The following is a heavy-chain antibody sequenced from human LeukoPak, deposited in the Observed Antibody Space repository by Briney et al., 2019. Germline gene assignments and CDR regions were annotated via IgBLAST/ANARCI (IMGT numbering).Heavy chain of an antibody. D-gene: IGHD4-17*01. CDR1: GFTFSSYA. Sequence: QPGRSLRLSCAASGFTFSSYAMHWVRQAPGKGLEWVAVISYDGSNKYYADSVKGRFTISRDNSKNTLYLRMNSLRAEDTAVYYCASYGDDTIAETYFDYWGQGTLVTVSS. V-gene: IGHV3-30-3*01. CDR3: ASYGDDTIAETYFDY. J-gene: IGHJ4*02. CDR2: ISYDGSNK.